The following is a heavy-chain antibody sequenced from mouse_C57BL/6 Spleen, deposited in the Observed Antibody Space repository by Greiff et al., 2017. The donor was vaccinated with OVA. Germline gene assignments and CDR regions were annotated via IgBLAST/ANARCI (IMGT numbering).Heavy chain of an antibody. J-gene: IGHJ4*01. CDR2: IDPSDSET. CDR3: AREGSDYAMDY. CDR1: GYTFTSYW. V-gene: IGHV1-52*01. Sequence: QVQLKQPGAELVRPGSSVKLSCKASGYTFTSYWMHWVKQRPIQGLEWIGNIDPSDSETHYNQKFKDKATLTVDKSSSTAYMQLSSLTSEDSAVYYCAREGSDYAMDYWGQGTSVTVSS. D-gene: IGHD1-1*01.